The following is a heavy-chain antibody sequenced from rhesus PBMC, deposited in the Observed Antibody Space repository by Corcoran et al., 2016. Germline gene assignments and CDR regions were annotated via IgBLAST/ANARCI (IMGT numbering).Heavy chain of an antibody. J-gene: IGHJ4*01. D-gene: IGHD1-44*02. CDR3: AKGVVGAKDY. CDR2: IRNGGGST. CDR1: GLTFSSYG. V-gene: IGHV3S5*01. Sequence: EVQLVESGGGLVQPGGSLRLSCAASGLTFSSYGMSWVRQAPGKGLEWVSYIRNGGGSTYYADSVKGRFTISRDNSKNTLSLQMNSLRAEDTAVYYCAKGVVGAKDYWGQGVLVTVSS.